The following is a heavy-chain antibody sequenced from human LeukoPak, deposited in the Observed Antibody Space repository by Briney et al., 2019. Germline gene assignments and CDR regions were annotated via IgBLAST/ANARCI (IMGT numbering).Heavy chain of an antibody. CDR3: ARDRFYVTGGFYYYYGMDV. V-gene: IGHV3-53*04. D-gene: IGHD2/OR15-2a*01. J-gene: IGHJ6*02. CDR2: IYSGGST. CDR1: GFTVSSNY. Sequence: GGSLRLSCAASGFTVSSNYMSWVRQAPGKGLEWVSVIYSGGSTYYADSVKGRFTISRHNSKNTLYLLMNSLRAEDTAVYYCARDRFYVTGGFYYYYGMDVWGQGTTVTVSS.